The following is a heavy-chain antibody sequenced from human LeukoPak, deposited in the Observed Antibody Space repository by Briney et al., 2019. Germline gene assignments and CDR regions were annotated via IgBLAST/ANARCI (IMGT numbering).Heavy chain of an antibody. CDR2: TWYSGNDE. J-gene: IGHJ4*02. V-gene: IGHV3-30*02. Sequence: GGSLRLSCTASGFIFSSHAMHWVRQAPGKGLEWVAITWYSGNDEYYADSVKGRFTISRDNSKNTLYLQMNSLRAEDTAVYYCAKAALPAAILGYFDYWGQGTLVTVSS. CDR3: AKAALPAAILGYFDY. CDR1: GFIFSSHA. D-gene: IGHD2-2*02.